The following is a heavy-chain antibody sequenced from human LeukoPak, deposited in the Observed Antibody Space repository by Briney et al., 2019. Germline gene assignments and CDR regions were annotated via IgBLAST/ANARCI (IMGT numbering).Heavy chain of an antibody. CDR3: ARHVTYSSSWYPPYYFDY. Sequence: PSETVPLTCTVSGGSIRSYYWSWIRQPPGKGLEWIGYIYYSRSTNYNPSLKSRVTISVDTSKNQFSLKLSSVTAADTAVYYCARHVTYSSSWYPPYYFDYWGQGTLVTVSS. CDR1: GGSIRSYY. D-gene: IGHD6-13*01. CDR2: IYYSRST. V-gene: IGHV4-59*08. J-gene: IGHJ4*02.